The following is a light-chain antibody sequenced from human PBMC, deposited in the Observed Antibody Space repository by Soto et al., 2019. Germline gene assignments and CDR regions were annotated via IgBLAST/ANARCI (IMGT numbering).Light chain of an antibody. CDR1: HIVSSDY. CDR3: QHYDNSPPSVT. CDR2: GAS. V-gene: IGKV3-20*01. Sequence: IVFTHSPNTLSLSPVERATLSFMASHIVSSDYLVWYQQKPGQAPRLLIYGASSRATGIPDRFSGSGSGTDFTLTISRLEPEDFAVYYCQHYDNSPPSVTFGPGTKVDIK. J-gene: IGKJ3*01.